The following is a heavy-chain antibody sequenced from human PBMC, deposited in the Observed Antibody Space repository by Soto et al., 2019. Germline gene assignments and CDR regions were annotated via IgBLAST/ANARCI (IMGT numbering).Heavy chain of an antibody. CDR2: MNPDGSAK. V-gene: IGHV3-7*03. CDR1: GFTFDNFW. D-gene: IGHD2-8*01. CDR3: ERDNDRKFDF. J-gene: IGHJ4*02. Sequence: GGSLRLSCEVSGFTFDNFWMSWVRQAPGKGLEWVANMNPDGSAKHYVDSVKGRFTISRDNAKNSLYLQMNSLRPEDTAVYYCERDNDRKFDFWGQGTLVTFSS.